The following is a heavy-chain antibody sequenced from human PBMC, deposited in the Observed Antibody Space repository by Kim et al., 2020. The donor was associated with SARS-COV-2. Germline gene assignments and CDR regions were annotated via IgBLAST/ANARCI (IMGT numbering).Heavy chain of an antibody. CDR1: GGSITGGNSY. J-gene: IGHJ5*02. CDR3: ARPYYYGAGTYDNYFDP. D-gene: IGHD3-10*01. Sequence: SETLSLTCTVSGGSITGGNSYWGWIRQPPGKGLEWIGSIYYGGNTYYAPSLQSRVTISLDTSKHQFSLELRTVTAPDTAAYYCARPYYYGAGTYDNYFDP. V-gene: IGHV4-39*01. CDR2: IYYGGNT.